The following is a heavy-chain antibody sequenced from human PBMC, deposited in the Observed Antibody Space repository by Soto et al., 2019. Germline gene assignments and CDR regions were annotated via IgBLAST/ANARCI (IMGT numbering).Heavy chain of an antibody. J-gene: IGHJ4*01. CDR3: ARHHFGSSSDY. CDR1: GFTFNSYS. D-gene: IGHD3-10*01. CDR2: ISTSGTSI. V-gene: IGHV3-21*01. Sequence: EVQLVESGGGLVKPGESLRLSCAASGFTFNSYSMNWVRQAPGKGLEWVSSISTSGTSIAYAASVTGRFSISRDNTNNPRYLQMTSLRAEDTAVYSRARHHFGSSSDYWGHGTLVTVSS.